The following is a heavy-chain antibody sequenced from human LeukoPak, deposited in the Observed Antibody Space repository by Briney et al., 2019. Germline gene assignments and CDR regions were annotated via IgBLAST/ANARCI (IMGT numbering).Heavy chain of an antibody. CDR2: ISGSGGNT. CDR1: GFTFNNYA. Sequence: GGSLRLSCAASGFTFNNYAMNWVRQAPGKGLEWVSSISGSGGNTYYADSVKGRFTISRGNSKNTLYLQMNSLRAEDTAVYYCAKEALRGSYCSGGSCPFDYWGQGTLVTVSS. CDR3: AKEALRGSYCSGGSCPFDY. J-gene: IGHJ4*02. D-gene: IGHD2-15*01. V-gene: IGHV3-23*01.